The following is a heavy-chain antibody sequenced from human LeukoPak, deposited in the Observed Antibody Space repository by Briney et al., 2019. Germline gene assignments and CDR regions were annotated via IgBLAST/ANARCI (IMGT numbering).Heavy chain of an antibody. Sequence: GGSLRLSCAASGFTFSSYAMHWVRQAPGKGLEWVAVISYDGSNKYYADSVKGRFTISRDNSKNTLYLQMNSLRAGDTAVYYCARDWEDVVVEPFVNTPYYMDVWGKGTTVTVFS. V-gene: IGHV3-30-3*01. D-gene: IGHD2-2*01. CDR1: GFTFSSYA. CDR2: ISYDGSNK. J-gene: IGHJ6*03. CDR3: ARDWEDVVVEPFVNTPYYMDV.